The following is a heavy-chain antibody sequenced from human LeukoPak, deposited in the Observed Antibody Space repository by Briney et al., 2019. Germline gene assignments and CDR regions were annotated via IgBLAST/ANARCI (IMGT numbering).Heavy chain of an antibody. V-gene: IGHV3-21*01. CDR3: ARVPGGLEWADFDY. D-gene: IGHD3-3*01. CDR1: RFTFRTHT. CDR2: ISSSSSDI. Sequence: GGSLRLSCTASRFTFRTHTMNWVRQAPGKGLEWVSCISSSSSDISYADSVKGRFTISRDNAKNSLYLHMSSLRAEDTAVYYCARVPGGLEWADFDYWGQGTLVTVSS. J-gene: IGHJ4*02.